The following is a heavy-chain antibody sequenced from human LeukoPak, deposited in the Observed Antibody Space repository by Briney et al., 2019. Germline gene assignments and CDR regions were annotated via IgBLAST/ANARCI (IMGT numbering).Heavy chain of an antibody. V-gene: IGHV5-51*01. CDR2: IYPGDSDT. Sequence: GESLKISCKGSGYSFTSYWIGWVRQMPGKGLEWMGIIYPGDSDTRYSLSFQGQVTISADKSISTAYLQWSSLKASDTDMYYCARHAYCSSTSCYPRPRPYYYYYYGMDVWGQGTTVTVSS. CDR3: ARHAYCSSTSCYPRPRPYYYYYYGMDV. D-gene: IGHD2-2*01. J-gene: IGHJ6*02. CDR1: GYSFTSYW.